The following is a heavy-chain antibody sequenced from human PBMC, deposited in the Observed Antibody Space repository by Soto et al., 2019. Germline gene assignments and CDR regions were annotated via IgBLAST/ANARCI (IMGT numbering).Heavy chain of an antibody. CDR3: AKDQASGQGSFDS. J-gene: IGHJ4*02. V-gene: IGHV3-30*18. Sequence: PGGSLRLSCAATGFTFNNFAMNWVRQGPGKGLEWVALISYDGSNQYYADSVKGRFTISRDNSKNTLFLQMNSLRADDTAVYYCAKDQASGQGSFDSWGQGTLVTVSS. CDR2: ISYDGSNQ. CDR1: GFTFNNFA.